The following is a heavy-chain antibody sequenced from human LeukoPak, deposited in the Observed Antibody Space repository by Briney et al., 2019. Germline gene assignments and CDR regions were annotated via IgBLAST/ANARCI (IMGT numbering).Heavy chain of an antibody. D-gene: IGHD3-3*01. CDR2: IYYSGST. J-gene: IGHJ4*02. Sequence: PSETLSLTCTVSGGSISSYYWSWIRQPPGKGLEWIGYIYYSGSTNYNPSLKSRVTISVDTSKNQFSLKLSSVTAADTAVYYCARSFGSSRDFWSGPYPAYWGQGTLVTVSS. CDR1: GGSISSYY. V-gene: IGHV4-59*01. CDR3: ARSFGSSRDFWSGPYPAY.